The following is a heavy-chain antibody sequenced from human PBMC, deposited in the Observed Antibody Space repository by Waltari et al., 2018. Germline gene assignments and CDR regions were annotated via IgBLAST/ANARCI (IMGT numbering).Heavy chain of an antibody. Sequence: QVQLQESGPGLVQPSETLSLTCTVSCYSISSCYYWGWIRQPPGQGLEWIGSSYHRGSTYYNPSLKSRVTISVDTSKNQFSLKRSSVTAADTAVYYCAREGGRGYSSSWYYWFDPWGQGTLVTVSS. D-gene: IGHD6-13*01. V-gene: IGHV4-38-2*02. CDR3: AREGGRGYSSSWYYWFDP. CDR2: SYHRGST. CDR1: CYSISSCYY. J-gene: IGHJ5*02.